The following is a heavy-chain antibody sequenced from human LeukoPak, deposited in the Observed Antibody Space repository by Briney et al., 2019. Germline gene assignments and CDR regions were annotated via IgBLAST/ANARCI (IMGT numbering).Heavy chain of an antibody. CDR2: IRSKAYDGTT. Sequence: GGSLRLSCTASGFTFGDYAMSWVRQAPGKGLEWVGFIRSKAYDGTTEYAASVKGRFTISRDDSKSIAYLQMNSLKTEDTAVYYCTRDADTPAYYYDSSGYYGGAVDYWGQGTLVTVSS. J-gene: IGHJ4*02. D-gene: IGHD3-22*01. CDR1: GFTFGDYA. CDR3: TRDADTPAYYYDSSGYYGGAVDY. V-gene: IGHV3-49*04.